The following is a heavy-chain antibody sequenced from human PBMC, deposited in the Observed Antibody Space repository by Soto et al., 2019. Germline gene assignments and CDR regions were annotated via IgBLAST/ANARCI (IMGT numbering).Heavy chain of an antibody. CDR1: GGSFSGYY. Sequence: SETLSLTCAVYGGSFSGYYWNWIRQPPGKGLEWIGEINHSSSTNYNPSLKSRVTISVDTSKNQFSLKLSSVTAADTAVYYCARGLDYVVYWGQGTLVTVSS. CDR2: INHSSST. CDR3: ARGLDYVVY. J-gene: IGHJ4*02. V-gene: IGHV4-34*01.